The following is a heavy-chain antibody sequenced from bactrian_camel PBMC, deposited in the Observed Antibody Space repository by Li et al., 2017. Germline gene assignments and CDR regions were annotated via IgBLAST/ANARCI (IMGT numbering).Heavy chain of an antibody. D-gene: IGHD2*01. CDR2: IDADGST. CDR1: RYTGNGYC. J-gene: IGHJ4*01. Sequence: HVQLVESGGGSVQAGGSLRLSCAASRYTGNGYCMGWFRQAPGNEREGVVGIDADGSTSYAGSVEGRFTISKDDAMNTLYLQMNNMKAEDTAIYYCALDQWTCSRIVPIVTVGNYGSGTQVTVS. V-gene: IGHV3S26*01.